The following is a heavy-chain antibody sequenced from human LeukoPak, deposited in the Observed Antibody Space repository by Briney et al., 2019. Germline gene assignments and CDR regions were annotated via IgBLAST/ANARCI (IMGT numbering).Heavy chain of an antibody. D-gene: IGHD3-9*01. V-gene: IGHV1-18*01. J-gene: IGHJ6*02. CDR1: GYTFTSYG. CDR2: ICAYNGNT. Sequence: ASLKVSCKASGYTFTSYGISWVRQAPGQGLEWMGWICAYNGNTSYAQKLQGRVTMTTDTSTSTAYMELRSLRSDDTAVYYCARPDYDILTGRSYYYYGMDVWGQGTTVTVSS. CDR3: ARPDYDILTGRSYYYYGMDV.